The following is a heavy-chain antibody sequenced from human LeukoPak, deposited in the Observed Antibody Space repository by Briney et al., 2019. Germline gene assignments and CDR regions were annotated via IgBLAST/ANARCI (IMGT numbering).Heavy chain of an antibody. V-gene: IGHV4-59*11. J-gene: IGHJ5*02. CDR3: ARDSVTIFAFDP. D-gene: IGHD3-3*01. CDR1: GASITRRY. Sequence: SETLSLTCTVSGASITRRYWSWIRQPPGKGLEWIGYINYSGNTNYNPSLKSRVTISVDTSKNQFSLKLSSVTAADTAVYYCARDSVTIFAFDPWGQGTLVTVFS. CDR2: INYSGNT.